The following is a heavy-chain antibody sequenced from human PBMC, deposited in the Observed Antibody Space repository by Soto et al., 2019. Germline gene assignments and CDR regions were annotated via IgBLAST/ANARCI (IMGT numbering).Heavy chain of an antibody. J-gene: IGHJ4*01. CDR2: ISSTGGDT. Sequence: DVQLLESGRGFVRPGGSLRLSCAASGFTFSSHAMSWVRQAPGKGLQWVSYISSTGGDTYFADSVKGRFTVSRDNSKNILILQMNSLRAEDTAVYYCARDQYSDGSGAFDSWGRGILVTVSS. CDR3: ARDQYSDGSGAFDS. D-gene: IGHD2-15*01. V-gene: IGHV3-23*01. CDR1: GFTFSSHA.